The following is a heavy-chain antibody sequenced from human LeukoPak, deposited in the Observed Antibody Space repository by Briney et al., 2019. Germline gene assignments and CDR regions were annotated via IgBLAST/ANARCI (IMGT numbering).Heavy chain of an antibody. D-gene: IGHD3-10*01. CDR1: GYTFTGYY. CDR3: ARGRAAGSYYLNYYYYMDV. J-gene: IGHJ6*03. Sequence: SVKVSCKASGYTFTGYYMHWVRQAPGQGLEWMGWIIPTFGTANYAQKFQGRVTITADKSTSTAYMELSSLRSEDTAVYYCARGRAAGSYYLNYYYYMDVWGKGTTVTVSS. V-gene: IGHV1-69*06. CDR2: IIPTFGTA.